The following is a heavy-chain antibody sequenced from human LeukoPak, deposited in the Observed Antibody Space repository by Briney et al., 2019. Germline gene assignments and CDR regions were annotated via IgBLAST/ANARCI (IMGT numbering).Heavy chain of an antibody. J-gene: IGHJ3*02. Sequence: GASVKVSRKASGYTFTGYYMHWVRQAPGQGLEWMGWINPNSGDTNYAQKFQGRVTMTRDTSISTAYMELSRLRSDDTAVYYCASIVVVTARYAFDIWGQGTMVTVSS. CDR1: GYTFTGYY. V-gene: IGHV1-2*02. CDR3: ASIVVVTARYAFDI. D-gene: IGHD2-21*02. CDR2: INPNSGDT.